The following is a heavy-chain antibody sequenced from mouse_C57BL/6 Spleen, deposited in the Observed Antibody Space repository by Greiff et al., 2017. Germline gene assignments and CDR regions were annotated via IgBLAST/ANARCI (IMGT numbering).Heavy chain of an antibody. Sequence: DVQLVESGPGLVKPSQSLYLTCSVTGYSITSGYYWNWIRRFPGNKLEWMDYISYDGSNNYNPSLKNRISITRDTSKNQFFLKLNSVTTEDTATYYGARDGGENLYYFDDWGQGTTLTVSS. CDR1: GYSITSGYY. J-gene: IGHJ2*01. CDR2: ISYDGSN. V-gene: IGHV3-6*01. CDR3: ARDGGENLYYFDD.